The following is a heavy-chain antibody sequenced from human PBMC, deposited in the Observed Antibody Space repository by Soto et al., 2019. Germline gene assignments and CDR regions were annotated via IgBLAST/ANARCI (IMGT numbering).Heavy chain of an antibody. J-gene: IGHJ4*02. CDR2: IYYSGST. V-gene: IGHV4-39*01. D-gene: IGHD5-12*01. CDR1: GGSIISSSYY. CDR3: ARSGGYDLSGDFDY. Sequence: SETLSLTCTVSGGSIISSSYYWVWIRQPPGKGLEWIGSIYYSGSTYYNPSLKSRVTISVDTSKNQFSLKLSSVTAADTAVYYCARSGGYDLSGDFDYWGQGTLVTVS.